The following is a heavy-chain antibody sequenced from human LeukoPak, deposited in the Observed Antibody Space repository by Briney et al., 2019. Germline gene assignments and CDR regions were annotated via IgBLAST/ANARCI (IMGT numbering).Heavy chain of an antibody. D-gene: IGHD1-26*01. Sequence: PGGSLRLSCVASGFTVSSNYMSWVRQAPGKGLEWVSVIYSGGSTNYADSVKGRFTISRDNSKNTLYLQMNSLRAEDTAVYCCARDLGDYWGQGTLVTVSS. J-gene: IGHJ4*02. V-gene: IGHV3-66*01. CDR1: GFTVSSNY. CDR3: ARDLGDY. CDR2: IYSGGST.